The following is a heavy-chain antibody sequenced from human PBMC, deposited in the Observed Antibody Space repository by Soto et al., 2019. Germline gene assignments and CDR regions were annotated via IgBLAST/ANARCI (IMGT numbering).Heavy chain of an antibody. Sequence: QVQLVESGGGVVQPGRSLRLSCAASGFTFSNYAMHWVRQAPGKGLEWVTIISYDGSNKYYADSVKGRFTISRDNSKNTLYLQMNSLRAEDTAIYYCARAAIAAAGKSHYYYGMDVWGQGTTVAVAS. J-gene: IGHJ6*02. D-gene: IGHD6-13*01. CDR1: GFTFSNYA. CDR2: ISYDGSNK. CDR3: ARAAIAAAGKSHYYYGMDV. V-gene: IGHV3-30-3*01.